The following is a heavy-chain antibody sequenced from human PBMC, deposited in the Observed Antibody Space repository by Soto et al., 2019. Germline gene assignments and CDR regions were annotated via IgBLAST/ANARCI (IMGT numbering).Heavy chain of an antibody. CDR3: ARDLVGATWIGMDV. J-gene: IGHJ6*02. CDR2: ISAYNGNT. Sequence: ASVKVSCKASGYTFTSYGISWVRQAPGQGLEWMGWISAYNGNTNYAQKLQGRVTMTTDRSKNQFSLKLSSVTAADTAVYYCARDLVGATWIGMDVWGQGTTVTVSS. V-gene: IGHV1-18*01. CDR1: GYTFTSYG. D-gene: IGHD1-26*01.